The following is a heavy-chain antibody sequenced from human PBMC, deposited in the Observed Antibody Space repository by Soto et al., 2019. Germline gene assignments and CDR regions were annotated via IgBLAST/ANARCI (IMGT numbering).Heavy chain of an antibody. CDR3: ARVQYYYASSGYQTLARFDP. Sequence: ASVKVSCKASGYTFTGYYMHGVRQAPGQGGEWMGWINPNSGGTNYAQKFQGRVTMTRDTSISTAYMELSRLRSDDTAVYYCARVQYYYASSGYQTLARFDPWGQGTLVTVSS. D-gene: IGHD3-22*01. J-gene: IGHJ5*02. V-gene: IGHV1-2*02. CDR2: INPNSGGT. CDR1: GYTFTGYY.